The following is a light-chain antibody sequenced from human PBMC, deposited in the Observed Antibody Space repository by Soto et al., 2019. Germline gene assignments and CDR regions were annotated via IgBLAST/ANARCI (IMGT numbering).Light chain of an antibody. CDR1: QSVTNNY. CDR2: DAS. Sequence: EIVLTQSPGTLSLSPGERGTLSCRASQSVTNNYLTWYQQRPGQAPRLLIYDASNRATGVPDRFSGSGSGTEFNLTISRLEPEDFAVYYCQQCAHSPRTLGQGTRLEIK. CDR3: QQCAHSPRT. J-gene: IGKJ2*01. V-gene: IGKV3-20*01.